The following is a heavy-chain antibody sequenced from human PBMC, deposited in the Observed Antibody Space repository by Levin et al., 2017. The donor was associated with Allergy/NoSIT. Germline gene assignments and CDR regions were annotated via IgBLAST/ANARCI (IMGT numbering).Heavy chain of an antibody. CDR2: IYYTGST. V-gene: IGHV4-59*08. Sequence: SETLSLTCSVSGGSISNYYWSWIRQPPGKGLEWIGYIYYTGSTNYNPSLKSRVTISVDTSKNQFSLKMRSMTAADTALYFCARNRVAIVSTTHYFYGMDVWGRGTTVTVSS. CDR1: GGSISNYY. D-gene: IGHD5-12*01. CDR3: ARNRVAIVSTTHYFYGMDV. J-gene: IGHJ6*02.